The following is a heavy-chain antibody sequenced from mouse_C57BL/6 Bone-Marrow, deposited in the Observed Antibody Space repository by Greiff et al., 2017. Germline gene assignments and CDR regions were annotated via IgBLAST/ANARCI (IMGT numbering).Heavy chain of an antibody. CDR1: GYSFTGYY. V-gene: IGHV1-31*01. CDR3: AREETTVARYYCDY. CDR2: FYPYNGVS. J-gene: IGHJ2*01. D-gene: IGHD1-1*01. Sequence: EVQLQQSGPELVKPWASVTISCKASGYSFTGYYMPWVKQSHGNILVWIVYFYPYNGVSSYNQTFKGKATFTVDKSSSTAYMKLRSLTSEDSAVYYCAREETTVARYYCDYWGQGTTLTVSA.